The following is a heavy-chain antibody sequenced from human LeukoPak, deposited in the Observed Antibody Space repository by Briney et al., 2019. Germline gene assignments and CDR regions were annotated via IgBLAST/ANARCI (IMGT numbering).Heavy chain of an antibody. J-gene: IGHJ6*03. CDR1: GFTFSSYG. CDR3: ARLRYHDFWSGYWKYYYYMDV. CDR2: IRYDGSNK. Sequence: PGGSLRLSCAASGFTFSSYGIHWVRQAPGKGLEWVAFIRYDGSNKYHADSVKGRFTISRDNAKNSLYLQMNSLRAEDTAVYYCARLRYHDFWSGYWKYYYYMDVWGKGTTVTVSS. V-gene: IGHV3-30*02. D-gene: IGHD3-3*01.